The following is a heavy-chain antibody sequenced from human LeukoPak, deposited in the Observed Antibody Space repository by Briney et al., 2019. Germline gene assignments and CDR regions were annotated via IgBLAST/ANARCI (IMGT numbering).Heavy chain of an antibody. CDR3: AEGGQWLRV. CDR2: ICTSGST. CDR1: GGSISSYC. D-gene: IGHD6-19*01. V-gene: IGHV4-4*07. Sequence: PSETLSLTCTVSGGSISSYCWSCIRQPAGKGLEWIGRICTSGSTNYNPSLKSRVAMSVDTSKNQFSLRLSSVTAADTAVYYCAEGGQWLRVWGQGTLVTVSS. J-gene: IGHJ4*02.